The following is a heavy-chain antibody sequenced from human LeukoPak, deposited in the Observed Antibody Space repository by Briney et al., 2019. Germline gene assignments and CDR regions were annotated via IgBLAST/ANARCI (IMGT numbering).Heavy chain of an antibody. D-gene: IGHD2-21*02. Sequence: GGSLRLSCAASGFTFSDYYMSWIRQAPGKGLERVSYISSSSSYTNYADSVKGRFTISRDNAKNSLYLQMNSLRAEDTAVYYCAREVVTADYDAFDIWGQGTMVTVSS. J-gene: IGHJ3*02. CDR1: GFTFSDYY. CDR2: ISSSSSYT. CDR3: AREVVTADYDAFDI. V-gene: IGHV3-11*06.